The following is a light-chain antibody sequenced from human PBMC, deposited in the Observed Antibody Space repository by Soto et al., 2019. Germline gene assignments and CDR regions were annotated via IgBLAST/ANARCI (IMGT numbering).Light chain of an antibody. J-gene: IGKJ1*01. V-gene: IGKV1-5*03. CDR2: KAS. CDR1: QSISSW. Sequence: DTQMTQSPSTLSASVGDRVTITYRASQSISSWLAWYQQKPGKAPKLLIYKASNLESGVPSRFSGSGSGTEFTLTISSLQPDDFATYYCQQYNSYSQTFGQGTKVDIK. CDR3: QQYNSYSQT.